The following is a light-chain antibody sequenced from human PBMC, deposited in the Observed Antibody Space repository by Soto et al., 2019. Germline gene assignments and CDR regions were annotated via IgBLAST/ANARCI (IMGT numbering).Light chain of an antibody. Sequence: EIVLTQSPATLSLSPGERANLSCRASQSVSSYLAWYQQKPGQAPMLLIYDASNRATGIPARFSGSGSGTDFTLAISSLEPEDFAVYYCQQRSKWITFGQGTRLEIK. CDR3: QQRSKWIT. CDR1: QSVSSY. V-gene: IGKV3-11*01. CDR2: DAS. J-gene: IGKJ5*01.